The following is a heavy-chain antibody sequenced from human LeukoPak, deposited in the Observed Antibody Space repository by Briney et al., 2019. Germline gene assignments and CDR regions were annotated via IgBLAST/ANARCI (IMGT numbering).Heavy chain of an antibody. CDR3: ARATYYYDSSGYYYTYYFDY. Sequence: GRSLRLSCAASGFTLSSYAMHWVRQAPGKGLEWVAVISYDGSNKYYADSVKCRFTISRDKSKNTLYLQMNSLRAEDTAVYYCARATYYYDSSGYYYTYYFDYWGQGTLVTVSS. CDR2: ISYDGSNK. J-gene: IGHJ4*02. CDR1: GFTLSSYA. D-gene: IGHD3-22*01. V-gene: IGHV3-30-3*01.